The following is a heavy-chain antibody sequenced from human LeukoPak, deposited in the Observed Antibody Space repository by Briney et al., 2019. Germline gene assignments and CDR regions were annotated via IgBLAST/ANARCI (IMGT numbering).Heavy chain of an antibody. V-gene: IGHV3-7*01. D-gene: IGHD3-22*01. CDR1: GFTFSSYW. Sequence: PGGSLRLSCAASGFTFSSYWMSWVRQAPGKGLEWVANIKQDGSEKYYVDSVKGRFTTSRDNAKNSLYLQMNSLRAEDTAVYYCARDPPYYYDSSGYYYVDDYWGQGTLVTVSS. CDR2: IKQDGSEK. J-gene: IGHJ4*02. CDR3: ARDPPYYYDSSGYYYVDDY.